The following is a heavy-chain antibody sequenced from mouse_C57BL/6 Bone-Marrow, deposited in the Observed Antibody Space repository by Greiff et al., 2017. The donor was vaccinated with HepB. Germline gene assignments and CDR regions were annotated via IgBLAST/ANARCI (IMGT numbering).Heavy chain of an antibody. Sequence: QVQLQQPGAELVKPGASVKMSCKASGYTFTSYWITWVKQRPGQGLEWIGDIYPGSGSTNYNEKFKSKATLTVDTSSSTAYMQLSSLTSEDSAVYYCARDDSSGDYFDYWGQGTTLTVSS. J-gene: IGHJ2*01. CDR2: IYPGSGST. D-gene: IGHD3-2*02. CDR1: GYTFTSYW. CDR3: ARDDSSGDYFDY. V-gene: IGHV1-55*01.